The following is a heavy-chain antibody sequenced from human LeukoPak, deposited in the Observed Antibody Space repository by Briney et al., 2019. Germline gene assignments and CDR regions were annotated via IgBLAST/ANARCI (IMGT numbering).Heavy chain of an antibody. D-gene: IGHD6-19*01. V-gene: IGHV3-30*18. CDR1: GFDFSDHG. CDR2: ISSHGSTK. CDR3: AEEYSSGWSYWYFDL. Sequence: PGRSLRLSCAASGFDFSDHGMHWVRQAPGKGLEWVAVISSHGSTKIYAASVKGRFTISRDNSKNTMYLQLDSLRPEDTAVYFCAEEYSSGWSYWYFDLWGRGTLVTVSS. J-gene: IGHJ2*01.